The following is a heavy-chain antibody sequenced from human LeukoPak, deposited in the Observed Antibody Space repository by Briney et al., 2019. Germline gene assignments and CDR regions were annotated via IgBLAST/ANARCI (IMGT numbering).Heavy chain of an antibody. CDR1: GFTFDDYG. J-gene: IGHJ4*02. V-gene: IGHV3-20*04. D-gene: IGHD2-15*01. CDR2: LNWNGGST. CDR3: ARGRGRFDY. Sequence: GGSLRLSCAASGFTFDDYGMSWVRQALEKGLEWVSDLNWNGGSTGYADSVKGRFTISRDNAKNSLYLQMNSLRAEDTALYYCARGRGRFDYWGQGTLVTVSS.